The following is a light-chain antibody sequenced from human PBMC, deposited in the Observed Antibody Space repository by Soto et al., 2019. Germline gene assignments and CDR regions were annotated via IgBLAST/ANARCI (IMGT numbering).Light chain of an antibody. V-gene: IGKV1-27*01. CDR3: QKYNSAPPT. Sequence: DIQMTQSPSSLSASVGDRVTITCRASQGISNYLAWYQQKPGKVPKLLIYAASTLQSGVLSRFSGSGSGTDFTLTISSLQPEDVATYYCQKYNSAPPTCGQGTRLEIK. J-gene: IGKJ5*01. CDR1: QGISNY. CDR2: AAS.